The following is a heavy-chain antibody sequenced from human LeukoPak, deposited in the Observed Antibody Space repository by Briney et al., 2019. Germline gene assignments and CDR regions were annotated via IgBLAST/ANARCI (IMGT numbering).Heavy chain of an antibody. J-gene: IGHJ5*02. Sequence: ASVTVSCKASGYTFTSYDINWVRQATGQGLEWMGWINPNSGGTNYAQKFQGRVTMTRDTSISTAYMELSRLRSDDTAVYYCARYYYDSSGYYPWGQGTLVTVSS. V-gene: IGHV1-2*02. CDR2: INPNSGGT. CDR1: GYTFTSYD. D-gene: IGHD3-22*01. CDR3: ARYYYDSSGYYP.